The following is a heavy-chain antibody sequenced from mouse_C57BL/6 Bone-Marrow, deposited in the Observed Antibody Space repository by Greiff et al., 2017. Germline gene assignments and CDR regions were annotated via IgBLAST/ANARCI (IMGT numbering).Heavy chain of an antibody. V-gene: IGHV1-61*01. J-gene: IGHJ1*03. CDR1: GYTFTSYW. Sequence: QVQLQQPGAELVRPGSSVKLSCKASGYTFTSYWMDWVKQRPGQGLEWIGNIYPSDSETHYNQKFKDKATLTVDKSSSTAYMQLISLTYDDFAVYYCARYGNYPYWYFDVWGTGTTVTVSS. CDR3: ARYGNYPYWYFDV. D-gene: IGHD2-1*01. CDR2: IYPSDSET.